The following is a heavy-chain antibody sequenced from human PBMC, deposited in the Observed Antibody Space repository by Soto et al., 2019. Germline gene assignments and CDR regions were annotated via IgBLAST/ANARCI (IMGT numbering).Heavy chain of an antibody. J-gene: IGHJ4*02. CDR1: GKTFTSYW. CDR3: VKDRYVDY. Sequence: SGKTFTSYWISWVRQAPGKGLQYVSSISSNGGSTYYADSVKGRFTISRDNSKNTLYLQMSSRRVEGTAVYYCVKDRYVDYWGQGNLVTVSS. CDR2: ISSNGGST. V-gene: IGHV3-64D*06.